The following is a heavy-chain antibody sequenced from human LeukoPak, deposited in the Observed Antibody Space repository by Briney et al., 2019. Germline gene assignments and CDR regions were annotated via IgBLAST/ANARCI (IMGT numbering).Heavy chain of an antibody. CDR2: INPSSGGT. Sequence: ASVKVSCKASGYTFTGYYMHWVRQAPGQGLEWMGWINPSSGGTNYAQKFQGRVTMTRDTSISTAYMELSRLRSDDTAVYYCARGGPHCSSTSCYVFANFDYWGQGTLVTVSS. J-gene: IGHJ4*02. D-gene: IGHD2-2*01. CDR3: ARGGPHCSSTSCYVFANFDY. CDR1: GYTFTGYY. V-gene: IGHV1-2*02.